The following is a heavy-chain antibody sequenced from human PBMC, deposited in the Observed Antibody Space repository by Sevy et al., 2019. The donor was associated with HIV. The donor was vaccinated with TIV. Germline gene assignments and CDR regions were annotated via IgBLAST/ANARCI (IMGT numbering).Heavy chain of an antibody. CDR1: GFRFSDYG. CDR3: AKDHYDYRTGYYGYYGMDV. J-gene: IGHJ6*02. D-gene: IGHD3-3*01. V-gene: IGHV3-30*02. Sequence: GGSLRLSCAASGFRFSDYGMHWVRQAPGNGLEWVSLIRFDGSMKYIADSVKGRFTISRDKVKDTLYLQMNSLRPEDTAVYYCAKDHYDYRTGYYGYYGMDVWGQRTPVTVSS. CDR2: IRFDGSMK.